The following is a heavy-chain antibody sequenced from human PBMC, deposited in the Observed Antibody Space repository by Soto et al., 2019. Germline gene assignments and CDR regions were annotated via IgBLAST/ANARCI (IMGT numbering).Heavy chain of an antibody. CDR1: GFTFSSYW. D-gene: IGHD3-9*01. V-gene: IGHV3-74*01. CDR2: INSDGSST. CDR3: ARGPSYYDILTGYYIEGPFDY. Sequence: GGSLRLSCAASGFTFSSYWMHWVRQAPGKGLVWVSRINSDGSSTSYADSVKGRFTISRDNAKNTLYLQMNSLRAEDTAVYYFARGPSYYDILTGYYIEGPFDYWGQGTLVTVSS. J-gene: IGHJ4*02.